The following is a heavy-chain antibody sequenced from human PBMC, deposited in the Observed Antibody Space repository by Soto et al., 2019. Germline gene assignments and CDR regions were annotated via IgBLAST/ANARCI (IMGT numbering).Heavy chain of an antibody. CDR1: GFSFSNHG. V-gene: IGHV3-49*04. J-gene: IGHJ4*02. CDR3: TRDLE. Sequence: GGSLRLSCVASGFSFSNHGMHWVRQAPGKGLEWVAVISYGGTTEYAASVKGRFTISRDDSKSIAYLQMNSLKTEDTAVYYCTRDLEWGQGTLVTVSS. CDR2: ISYGGTT.